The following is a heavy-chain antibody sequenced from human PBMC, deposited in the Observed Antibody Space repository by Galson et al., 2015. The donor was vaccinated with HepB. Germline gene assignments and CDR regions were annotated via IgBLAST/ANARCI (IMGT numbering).Heavy chain of an antibody. CDR1: GFTFSSYV. CDR2: ISGSGDSE. V-gene: IGHV3-23*01. D-gene: IGHD2-15*01. CDR3: AKLRPCSGAELCPVDD. J-gene: IGHJ4*02. Sequence: SLRLSCAASGFTFSSYVMSWVRQAPGKGLEWVATISGSGDSEFYADSVKGRFTISRDNSKNTLYLQMNSLRDEDTAVYYCAKLRPCSGAELCPVDDWGQGTLVTVSS.